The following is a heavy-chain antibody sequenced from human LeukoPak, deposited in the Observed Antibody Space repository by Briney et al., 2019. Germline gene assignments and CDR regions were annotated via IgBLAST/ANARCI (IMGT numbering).Heavy chain of an antibody. CDR2: ISGSGGST. J-gene: IGHJ4*02. Sequence: PGGSLRLSCAASGFTFSSYAMSWVRQAPGKGLEWVSAISGSGGSTYYADSVKGRFTISRDSSKNTLYLQMNSLRAEDTAVYYCARGSTVTTVGDFDYWGQGTLVTVSS. V-gene: IGHV3-23*01. CDR3: ARGSTVTTVGDFDY. D-gene: IGHD4-11*01. CDR1: GFTFSSYA.